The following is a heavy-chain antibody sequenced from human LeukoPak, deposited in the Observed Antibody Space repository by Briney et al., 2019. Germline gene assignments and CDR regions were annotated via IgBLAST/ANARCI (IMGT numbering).Heavy chain of an antibody. J-gene: IGHJ6*04. CDR1: GFTFSSYA. Sequence: GGSLRLSCAASGFTFSSYAMSWVRQAPGKGLEWVGPINSSGGSKYNADSVKGRFTISRDNSKNTLYLQINSLRDEDTAVYYCAKDGDVWFGEGWDYYYYYGMDFWGKGTTVTVS. CDR2: INSSGGSK. CDR3: AKDGDVWFGEGWDYYYYYGMDF. V-gene: IGHV3-23*01. D-gene: IGHD3-10*01.